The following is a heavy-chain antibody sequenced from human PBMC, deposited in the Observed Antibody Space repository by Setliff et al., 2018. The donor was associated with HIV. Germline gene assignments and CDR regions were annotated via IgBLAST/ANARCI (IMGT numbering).Heavy chain of an antibody. J-gene: IGHJ4*02. CDR3: ARDAGIPMVRGRWPLDY. V-gene: IGHV1-69*10. CDR2: IIPILGIA. Sequence: ASVKVSCKASGGTFNSYAIKWVRQAPGQGLECMGEIIPILGIASYAQKFQGRVTFSADTSTSTAYMELSGLRSEDTAVYYCARDAGIPMVRGRWPLDYWGQGTLVTAPQ. CDR1: GGTFNSYA. D-gene: IGHD3-10*01.